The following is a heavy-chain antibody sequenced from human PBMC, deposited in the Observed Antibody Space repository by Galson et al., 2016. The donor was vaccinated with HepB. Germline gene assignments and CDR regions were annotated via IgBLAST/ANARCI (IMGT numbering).Heavy chain of an antibody. CDR1: GFTFSTYA. Sequence: SLRLSCAASGFTFSTYAMHWVRQAPGKGLEWVAVISYDGNKKYYAASVNGRFTIARDNSENTLYLQMHSLRAEDTAVYYCVKSNLAAPGGFYGMDVWGQGTTVTVSS. V-gene: IGHV3-30-3*01. D-gene: IGHD6-13*01. J-gene: IGHJ6*02. CDR2: ISYDGNKK. CDR3: VKSNLAAPGGFYGMDV.